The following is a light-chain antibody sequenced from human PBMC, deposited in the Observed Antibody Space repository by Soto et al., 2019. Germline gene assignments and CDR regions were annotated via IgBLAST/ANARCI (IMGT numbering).Light chain of an antibody. J-gene: IGKJ5*01. CDR2: AAS. Sequence: DIQLTQSPSFLSASVGDRVTITCRASQGLSSDLAWYQQKPGKAPKLLIYAASTLQSGVPSRFSGSGSGTDFTLTISSLQPEDFAKYYCQQHNSYPITFGQGTRLEIK. V-gene: IGKV1-9*01. CDR3: QQHNSYPIT. CDR1: QGLSSD.